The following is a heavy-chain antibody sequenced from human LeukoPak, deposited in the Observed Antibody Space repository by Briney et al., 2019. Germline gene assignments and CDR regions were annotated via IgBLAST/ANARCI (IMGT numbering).Heavy chain of an antibody. CDR3: ARKGFGSIAVPGTFDY. Sequence: GGSLRLSCAASGFTFSNFGMHWVRQAPGKGLEWVAFIRYDGSNKYYVDSVKGRFTISRDNSKNTLSLQMNSLRPEDTAVYYCARKGFGSIAVPGTFDYWGQGILVTVSS. CDR2: IRYDGSNK. CDR1: GFTFSNFG. J-gene: IGHJ4*02. V-gene: IGHV3-30*02. D-gene: IGHD6-19*01.